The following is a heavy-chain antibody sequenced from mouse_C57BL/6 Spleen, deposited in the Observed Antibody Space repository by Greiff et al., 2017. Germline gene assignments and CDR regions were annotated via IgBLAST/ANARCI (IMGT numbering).Heavy chain of an antibody. CDR2: ISDGGSYT. V-gene: IGHV5-4*01. CDR1: GFTFSSYA. D-gene: IGHD1-1*01. CDR3: ARNPPNYYGSSPYYFDD. J-gene: IGHJ2*01. Sequence: EVQGVESGGGLVKPGGSLKLSCAASGFTFSSYALSWVRQTPEKRLEWVATISDGGSYTYYPDNVKGRFTISRDKTKNNLYLQMSNLKSEDTAMYYCARNPPNYYGSSPYYFDDWGQGTTLTFSS.